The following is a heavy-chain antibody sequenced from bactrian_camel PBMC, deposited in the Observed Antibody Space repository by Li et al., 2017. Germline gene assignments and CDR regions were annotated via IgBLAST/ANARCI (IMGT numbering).Heavy chain of an antibody. CDR1: GYIRSTNC. Sequence: VQLVESGGGSVQAGGSLRLSCEVTGYIRSTNCIGWFRQAPGKEREWVASIYPDNKTTEYADSVKGRFTISRDNAKNMLFLQLGSLKFEDTATYFCAKDLLLSSHPYYGTTRGQGTQVTVS. CDR3: AKDLLLSSHPYYGTT. D-gene: IGHD1*01. V-gene: IGHV3S54*01. J-gene: IGHJ4*01. CDR2: IYPDNKTT.